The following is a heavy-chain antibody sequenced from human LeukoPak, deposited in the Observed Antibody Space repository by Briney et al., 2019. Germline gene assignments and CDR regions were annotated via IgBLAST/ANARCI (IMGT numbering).Heavy chain of an antibody. CDR1: GGTFSSYA. D-gene: IGHD5-18*01. CDR2: IIPIFGTA. Sequence: ASVKVSCKASGGTFSSYAISWVRQAPGQGLEWMGGIIPIFGTANYAQKFQGRVTITADEFTSTAYMELSSLRSEDTAVYYCAKDTAMFTEGDYYYYMDVGGKGPTVTVPS. CDR3: AKDTAMFTEGDYYYYMDV. V-gene: IGHV1-69*01. J-gene: IGHJ6*03.